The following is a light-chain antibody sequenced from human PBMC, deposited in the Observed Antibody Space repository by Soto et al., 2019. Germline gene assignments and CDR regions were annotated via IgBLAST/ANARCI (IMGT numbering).Light chain of an antibody. Sequence: IQMTQSPSTLSASVGDRVTITCRASQNINSWLAWYQQKPGKAPKLLIHKASSLESGVPSGFSGSGSGTEFSLTISTLQVDDSATYYCQQYEAYPLTFGGGTKVEIK. CDR2: KAS. V-gene: IGKV1-5*03. CDR3: QQYEAYPLT. CDR1: QNINSW. J-gene: IGKJ4*01.